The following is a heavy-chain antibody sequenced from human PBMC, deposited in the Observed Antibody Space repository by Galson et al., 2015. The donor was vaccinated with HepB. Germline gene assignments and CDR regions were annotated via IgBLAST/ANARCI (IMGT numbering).Heavy chain of an antibody. CDR2: ISSSSGTI. CDR1: GFTFRSYS. J-gene: IGHJ4*02. CDR3: ARAPGDLPDF. V-gene: IGHV3-48*01. D-gene: IGHD7-27*01. Sequence: SLRLSCAASGFTFRSYSMNWVRQAPGKGLEWVSYISSSSGTIYYADSVKGRFTISRDNAKNSLYLQMNSLRAEDTAVYYCARAPGDLPDFWGQGTLVTVSS.